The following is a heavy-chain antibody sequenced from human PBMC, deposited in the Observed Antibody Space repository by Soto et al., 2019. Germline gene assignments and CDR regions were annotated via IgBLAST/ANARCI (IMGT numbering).Heavy chain of an antibody. D-gene: IGHD6-6*01. J-gene: IGHJ6*02. CDR2: IFSNDEK. CDR3: ARMGSSLLGSVKNYYYYYGMDV. V-gene: IGHV2-26*01. CDR1: GFSLSNARMG. Sequence: QVTLKESGPVLVKPTETLTLTCTVSGFSLSNARMGVSWIRQPPGKALEWLAHIFSNDEKSYSTSLKSRLTISKDTSKSQVVLTMTNMDPVDTATYYCARMGSSLLGSVKNYYYYYGMDVWGQGTTVTVSS.